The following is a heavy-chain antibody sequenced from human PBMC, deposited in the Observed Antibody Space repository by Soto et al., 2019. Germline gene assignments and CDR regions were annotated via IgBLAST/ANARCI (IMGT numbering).Heavy chain of an antibody. Sequence: SETLSLTCSVSGGSVSNKTYYWSWIRQPPGKRLEWIGYVYYSGTTNYNPTLKSRVTISVDLSKNQFSLRLSSVTTADTALYYCARTTAVPNTLRSRYFFDYWGQGTLVTVSS. D-gene: IGHD4-17*01. V-gene: IGHV4-61*01. J-gene: IGHJ4*02. CDR3: ARTTAVPNTLRSRYFFDY. CDR1: GGSVSNKTYY. CDR2: VYYSGTT.